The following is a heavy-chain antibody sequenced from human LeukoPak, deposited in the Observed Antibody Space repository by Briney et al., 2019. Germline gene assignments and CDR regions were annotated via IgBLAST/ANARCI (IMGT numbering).Heavy chain of an antibody. J-gene: IGHJ4*02. CDR1: GFSFSGYW. D-gene: IGHD3-10*01. Sequence: PGGSLRLSCTASGFSFSGYWMTWVRQAPGKGLEWVANIKQDGSEKYYVDSVKGRFTISRDNVKNSLYLQMNSLRADDTAVYYCARGEYGSGSYHIDYWGQGTLVTVSS. V-gene: IGHV3-7*01. CDR3: ARGEYGSGSYHIDY. CDR2: IKQDGSEK.